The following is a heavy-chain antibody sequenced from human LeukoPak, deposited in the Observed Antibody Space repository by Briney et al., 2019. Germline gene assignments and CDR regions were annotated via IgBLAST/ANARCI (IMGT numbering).Heavy chain of an antibody. CDR1: GFTFRHYA. J-gene: IGHJ4*02. D-gene: IGHD6-19*01. V-gene: IGHV3-23*01. CDR2: VSAGGDKT. CDR3: AKKRTPVAGTNYFDY. Sequence: GGSLRLSCAASGFTFRHYAMSWVRQAPGKGLEWVSGVSAGGDKTDYAESVKGRFTISRDNSKNTVYMQMTSVTAEDTARYYCAKKRTPVAGTNYFDYWGRGTLVTVSS.